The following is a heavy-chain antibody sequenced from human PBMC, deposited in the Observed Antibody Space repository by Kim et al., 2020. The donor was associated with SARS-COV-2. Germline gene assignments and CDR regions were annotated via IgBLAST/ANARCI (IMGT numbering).Heavy chain of an antibody. CDR1: GYTFTSYG. J-gene: IGHJ4*02. CDR3: ARDRARSSSWYTGGY. D-gene: IGHD6-13*01. V-gene: IGHV1-18*01. CDR2: ISAYNGNT. Sequence: ASVKVSCKASGYTFTSYGISWVRQAPGQGLEWMGWISAYNGNTNYAQKLQGRVTMTTDTSTSTAYMELRSLRSDDTAVYYCARDRARSSSWYTGGYWGQGTLVTVSS.